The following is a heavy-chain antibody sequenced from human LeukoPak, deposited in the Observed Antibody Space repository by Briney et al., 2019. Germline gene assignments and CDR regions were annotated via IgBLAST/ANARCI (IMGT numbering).Heavy chain of an antibody. CDR3: ARERAGIVVPGDY. CDR1: GYTFTGYY. CDR2: INPNSGGT. V-gene: IGHV1-2*02. Sequence: GASVKVSCKASGYTFTGYYMHWVRQAPGQGLEWMGWINPNSGGTNYAQKFQGRVTMTRDTFISTAYMELSRLRSDDTAVYYCARERAGIVVPGDYWGQGTLVTVSS. J-gene: IGHJ4*02. D-gene: IGHD2-2*01.